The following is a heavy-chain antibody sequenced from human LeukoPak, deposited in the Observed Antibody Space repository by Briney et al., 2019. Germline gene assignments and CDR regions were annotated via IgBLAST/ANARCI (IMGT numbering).Heavy chain of an antibody. CDR1: GFTFNIYS. D-gene: IGHD3-22*01. CDR3: AKDRSNYHESNGHYYRPNGDY. J-gene: IGHJ4*02. Sequence: GGSLRLSCAASGFTFNIYSMSWVGQAPGKGLEWVSSITSSGDATFYADSVKDRFTISRDNSKNMLYLQMSRLRAEDTAVYYCAKDRSNYHESNGHYYRPNGDYWGQGTLVTVSS. CDR2: ITSSGDAT. V-gene: IGHV3-23*01.